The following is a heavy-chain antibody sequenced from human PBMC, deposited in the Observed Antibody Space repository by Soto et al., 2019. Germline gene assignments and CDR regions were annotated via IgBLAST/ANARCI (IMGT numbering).Heavy chain of an antibody. Sequence: EVLFDESGGGFVQPGGSQRLSCAASGFTVSNNYMTWVRQAPGKGLEWVSVIQGGGSISYADSVMDRFTISRDSSKNTVFLDMNSLRPEDTAVYFCARGEGSGSNALGDWGQGTLVTVSS. J-gene: IGHJ4*02. CDR3: ARGEGSGSNALGD. CDR1: GFTVSNNY. D-gene: IGHD3-10*01. V-gene: IGHV3-66*01. CDR2: IQGGGSI.